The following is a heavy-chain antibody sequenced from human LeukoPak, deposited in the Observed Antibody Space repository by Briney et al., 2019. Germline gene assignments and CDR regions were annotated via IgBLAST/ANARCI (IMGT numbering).Heavy chain of an antibody. D-gene: IGHD3-10*01. J-gene: IGHJ4*02. V-gene: IGHV4-59*01. CDR2: IYYSGST. CDR3: AREDDGSGRHFDY. Sequence: SETLSLTCTVSGGSISSYYWSWIRQPPGKGLEWIGYIYYSGSTNYNPSLKSRVTISVDTSKNQFSLKLSSVTAADTAVYYCAREDDGSGRHFDYWGQGTLVTVSS. CDR1: GGSISSYY.